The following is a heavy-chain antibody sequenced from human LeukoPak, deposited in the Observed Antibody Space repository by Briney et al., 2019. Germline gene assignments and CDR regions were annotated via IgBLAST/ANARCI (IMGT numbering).Heavy chain of an antibody. CDR1: RYSLTELS. J-gene: IGHJ4*02. Sequence: ASVKVSCKVSRYSLTELSMHWVRQAPGKGLEWMGGFDPEAGEIIYAQKFQGRVTMTEDTSTDTAYMEMSSLRSEDTAVYYCATDGPLNVGWWLSHWGQGTVVTVSS. CDR2: FDPEAGEI. CDR3: ATDGPLNVGWWLSH. V-gene: IGHV1-24*01. D-gene: IGHD3-22*01.